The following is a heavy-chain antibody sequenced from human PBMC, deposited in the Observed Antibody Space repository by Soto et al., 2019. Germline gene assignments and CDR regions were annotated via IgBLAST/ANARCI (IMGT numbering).Heavy chain of an antibody. Sequence: QVQLQESGPGLVKPSETLSLTCTVSGGSISSYYWSWIRQPPGKGLEWIGYIYYSGSTNYNPSLKSRVTISVDTSKNQFSLKLSSGTAADTAVYYCARGGYYYDSYWYFDLWGRGTLVTVSS. CDR2: IYYSGST. CDR1: GGSISSYY. V-gene: IGHV4-59*01. J-gene: IGHJ2*01. D-gene: IGHD3-22*01. CDR3: ARGGYYYDSYWYFDL.